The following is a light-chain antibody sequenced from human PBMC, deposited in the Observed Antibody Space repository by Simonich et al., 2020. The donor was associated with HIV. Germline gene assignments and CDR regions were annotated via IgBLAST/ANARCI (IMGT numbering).Light chain of an antibody. CDR3: QQYYSTPPT. J-gene: IGKJ1*01. V-gene: IGKV4-1*01. CDR2: GGS. CDR1: QSVLYSPTNKNY. Sequence: DIVMTQSADSLAVSLGGRATLNCKSTQSVLYSPTNKNYLAWYQQKQGQPTKLLIYGGSTRKSEVPERFSGSGSGTDFTLTISNLQAEDVAVYYCQQYYSTPPTFGQGTNVEIK.